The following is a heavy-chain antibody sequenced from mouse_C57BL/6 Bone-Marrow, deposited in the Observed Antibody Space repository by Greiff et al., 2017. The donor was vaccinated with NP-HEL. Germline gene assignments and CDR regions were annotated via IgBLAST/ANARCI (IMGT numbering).Heavy chain of an antibody. CDR1: GYTFTSYW. J-gene: IGHJ3*01. Sequence: VQLQQPGAELVMPGASVKLSCKASGYTFTSYWMHWVKQRPGQGLEWIGEIDPSDSYTNYNQKFKGKSTLTVDKSSSTAYMQLSSLTSEDSAVYYCARHHYYGSSSAWFAYWGQGTLVTVSA. CDR3: ARHHYYGSSSAWFAY. V-gene: IGHV1-69*01. D-gene: IGHD1-1*01. CDR2: IDPSDSYT.